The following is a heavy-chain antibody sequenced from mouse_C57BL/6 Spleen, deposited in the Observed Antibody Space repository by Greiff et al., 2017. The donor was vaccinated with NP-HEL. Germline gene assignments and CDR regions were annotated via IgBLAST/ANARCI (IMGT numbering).Heavy chain of an antibody. V-gene: IGHV1-50*01. CDR1: GYTFTSYW. J-gene: IGHJ4*01. D-gene: IGHD2-1*01. Sequence: QVQLQQSGAELVKPGASVKLSCKASGYTFTSYWMQWVKQRPGQGLEWIGEIDPSDSYTNYNQKFKGKATLTVDTSSSTAYMQLSSLTSEDSAVYYCARGDGNYNYYAMDYWGQGTSVTVSS. CDR2: IDPSDSYT. CDR3: ARGDGNYNYYAMDY.